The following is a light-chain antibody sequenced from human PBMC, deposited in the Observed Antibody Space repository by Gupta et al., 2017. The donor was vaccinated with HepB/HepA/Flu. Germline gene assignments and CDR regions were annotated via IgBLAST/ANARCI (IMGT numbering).Light chain of an antibody. CDR1: QSLLHSNGYNY. J-gene: IGKJ3*01. Sequence: DTGMAQSPRSLPVTPGEPASISCRSSQSLLHSNGYNYLDWYLQKPGQSPQLLIYLGSNRASGVPDGFSGSGSGTAFTLKISRVEAEDVGVYYCMQALQTPRTFGPGTKVDIK. CDR2: LGS. V-gene: IGKV2-28*01. CDR3: MQALQTPRT.